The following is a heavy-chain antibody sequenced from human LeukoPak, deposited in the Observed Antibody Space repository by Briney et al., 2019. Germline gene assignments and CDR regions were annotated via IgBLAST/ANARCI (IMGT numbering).Heavy chain of an antibody. CDR2: IYYSGST. CDR1: GGSISSSSYY. V-gene: IGHV4-39*07. J-gene: IGHJ3*02. D-gene: IGHD6-19*01. Sequence: SETLSLTCTVSGGSISSSSYYWGWIRQPPGKGLEWIGSIYYSGSTYYNPSLKSRVTISVDTSKNQFSLKLSSVTAADTAVYYCARDRPNGSEVAGAFDIWGQGTMVTVSS. CDR3: ARDRPNGSEVAGAFDI.